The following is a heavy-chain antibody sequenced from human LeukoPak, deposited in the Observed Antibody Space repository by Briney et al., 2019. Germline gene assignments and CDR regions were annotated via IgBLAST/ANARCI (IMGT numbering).Heavy chain of an antibody. Sequence: GGSLRLSCAASGFTVSSKYMSWVRQAPGKGLEWVSTLYSNGNTYYADSVKGRFTISRDNSKNTLSLQMNSLRAEDTAVYYCAGDYYDGSAYHSYYEYWGQGTLVTVSS. J-gene: IGHJ4*02. CDR3: AGDYYDGSAYHSYYEY. CDR2: LYSNGNT. CDR1: GFTVSSKY. V-gene: IGHV3-53*01. D-gene: IGHD3-22*01.